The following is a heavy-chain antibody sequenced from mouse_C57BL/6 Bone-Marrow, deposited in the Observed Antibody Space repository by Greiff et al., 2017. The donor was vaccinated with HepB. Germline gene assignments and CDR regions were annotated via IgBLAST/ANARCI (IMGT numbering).Heavy chain of an antibody. CDR1: GYTFTSYW. CDR2: IYPGNSDT. Sequence: EVQLQQSGTVLARPGASVKMSCKTSGYTFTSYWMHWVKQRPGQGLEWIGAIYPGNSDTSYNQKFKGKAKLTAVTSASTAYMELSSLTNEDSAVYYCLYGNYSYYCDYWGQGTTLTVSS. J-gene: IGHJ2*01. V-gene: IGHV1-5*01. D-gene: IGHD2-1*01. CDR3: LYGNYSYYCDY.